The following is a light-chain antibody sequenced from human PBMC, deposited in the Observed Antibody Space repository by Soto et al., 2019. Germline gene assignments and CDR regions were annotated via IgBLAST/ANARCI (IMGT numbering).Light chain of an antibody. CDR3: KSYAGSNTYV. CDR2: QVT. CDR1: SSDLAIYNY. J-gene: IGLJ1*01. Sequence: QSALPQPASVSGSPGQSITISCTGTSSDLAIYNYVSWYQQQPGKAPKLMIYQVTNRPSGASNRFSGSRSGNTASLTISGLQAEDEADYFCKSYAGSNTYVFGRGTKVTVL. V-gene: IGLV2-14*01.